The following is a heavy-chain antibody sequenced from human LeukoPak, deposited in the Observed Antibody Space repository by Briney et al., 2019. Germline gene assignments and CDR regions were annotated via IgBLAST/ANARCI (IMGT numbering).Heavy chain of an antibody. CDR3: ARVYYGSGSLHYYYYYMDV. CDR2: ISYDGSNK. D-gene: IGHD3-10*01. J-gene: IGHJ6*03. CDR1: GFTFSSYA. Sequence: QSGGSLRLSCAASGFTFSSYAMHWVRQAPGKGLEWGAVISYDGSNKYYADSVKGRFTISRDNSKNTLYLQMNSLRAEDTAVYYCARVYYGSGSLHYYYYYMDVWGKGTTVTISS. V-gene: IGHV3-30*04.